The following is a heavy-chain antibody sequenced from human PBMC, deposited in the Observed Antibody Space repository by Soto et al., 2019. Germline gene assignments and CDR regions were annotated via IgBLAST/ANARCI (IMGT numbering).Heavy chain of an antibody. CDR3: AKDRFEDTAMVFSWVNYGMDV. CDR2: ISGSGGST. J-gene: IGHJ6*02. V-gene: IGHV3-23*01. CDR1: GFTFSSYA. Sequence: PGGSLRLSCAASGFTFSSYAMSWVRQAPGKGLEWVSAISGSGGSTYYADSVKGRFTISRDNSKNTLYLQMNSLRAEDTAVYYCAKDRFEDTAMVFSWVNYGMDVWGQGTTVTVSS. D-gene: IGHD5-18*01.